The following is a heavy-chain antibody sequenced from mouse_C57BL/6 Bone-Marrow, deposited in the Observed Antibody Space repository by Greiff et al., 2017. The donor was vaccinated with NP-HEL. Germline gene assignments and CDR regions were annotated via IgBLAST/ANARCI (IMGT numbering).Heavy chain of an antibody. CDR1: GYTFTDCE. CDR3: TRSWSTTWYAY. V-gene: IGHV1-15*01. CDR2: IDPETGGT. D-gene: IGHD1-1*02. J-gene: IGHJ3*01. Sequence: VQLQQSGAELVRPGASVTLSCKASGYTFTDCEMHWVKQTPVHGLEWIGAIDPETGGTAYNQKFKGKAILTADKSSSTAYMELRSLTSEDSAVYYCTRSWSTTWYAYWGQVILVTVAA.